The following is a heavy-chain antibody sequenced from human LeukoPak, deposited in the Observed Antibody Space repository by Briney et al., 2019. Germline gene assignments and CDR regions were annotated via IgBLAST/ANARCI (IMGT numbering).Heavy chain of an antibody. V-gene: IGHV1-18*01. D-gene: IGHD6-19*01. Sequence: ASVKVSCKASGYSFTTYGITWVRQAPGQGLEWMGWISTYNGNTKYSQKLQGRVTMTTDTSTTTVYMELRSLRSDGTAVYYCARDPNQYEAVHPFDYWGQGTLVTVSS. CDR1: GYSFTTYG. CDR2: ISTYNGNT. CDR3: ARDPNQYEAVHPFDY. J-gene: IGHJ4*02.